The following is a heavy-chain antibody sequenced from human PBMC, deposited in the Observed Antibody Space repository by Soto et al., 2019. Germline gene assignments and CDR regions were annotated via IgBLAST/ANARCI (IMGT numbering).Heavy chain of an antibody. CDR1: GGSVSISGYS. D-gene: IGHD6-13*01. CDR3: ARGISATGPYWFFDL. Sequence: QLQLQESGSGLVKPSQTLSLTCAVSGGSVSISGYSWSWIRQPPGKGLEWIGYIYHNADTYYNPSLESRVTMSVDRSKNQFSLKLKSVTVADTAVYYCARGISATGPYWFFDLWGRGTLVTDSS. CDR2: IYHNADT. J-gene: IGHJ2*01. V-gene: IGHV4-30-2*01.